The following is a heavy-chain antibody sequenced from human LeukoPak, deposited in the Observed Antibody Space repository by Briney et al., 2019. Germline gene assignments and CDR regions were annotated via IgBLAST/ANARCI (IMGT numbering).Heavy chain of an antibody. V-gene: IGHV4-39*01. CDR1: GGSISSSSYY. J-gene: IGHJ3*02. CDR2: IYYSGST. CDR3: ARHSYYYDSSGYYYVGAFDI. Sequence: SETLSLTCTVSGGSISSSSYYSGWIRQPPGKGLEGIGSIYYSGSTYYNPSLKNRVTIPVDTSNNQFSLKLTSVTDADTAVYYCARHSYYYDSSGYYYVGAFDIWGQGTMVTVSS. D-gene: IGHD3-22*01.